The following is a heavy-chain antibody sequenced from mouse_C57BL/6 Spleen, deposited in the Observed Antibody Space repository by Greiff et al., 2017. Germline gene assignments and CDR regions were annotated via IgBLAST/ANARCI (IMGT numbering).Heavy chain of an antibody. Sequence: QVQLQQPGAELVKPGASVKLSCKASGYTFTSYWMQWVKQRPGQGLEWIGEIDPSDSYTNYNQKFKGKATLTVDTSSSTAYMQLSSLTSEDSAVYYCARLRVTAGAPFGCWGQGTLVTVSA. V-gene: IGHV1-50*01. J-gene: IGHJ3*01. CDR3: ARLRVTAGAPFGC. D-gene: IGHD2-3*01. CDR1: GYTFTSYW. CDR2: IDPSDSYT.